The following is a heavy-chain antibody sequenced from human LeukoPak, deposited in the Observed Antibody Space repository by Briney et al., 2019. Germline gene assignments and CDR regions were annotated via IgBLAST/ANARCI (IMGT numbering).Heavy chain of an antibody. V-gene: IGHV4-59*01. J-gene: IGHJ4*02. CDR2: VYYSGST. CDR1: GGSISSYY. D-gene: IGHD5-24*01. CDR3: ARERRDGYKVYFDY. Sequence: PSETLSLTCTVSGGSISSYYWSWIRQPAGKGLEWIGYVYYSGSTNYNPSLKSRVTISVDTSKNQFSLRLSSVTAADTAVYYCARERRDGYKVYFDYWGQGTLVTVSS.